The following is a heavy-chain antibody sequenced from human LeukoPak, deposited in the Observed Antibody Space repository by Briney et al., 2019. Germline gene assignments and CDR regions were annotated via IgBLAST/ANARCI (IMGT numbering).Heavy chain of an antibody. J-gene: IGHJ5*02. Sequence: GGSLRLSCAASVVTVSNNYMRCVRDAPGKGPEWVSLIYSGGDTFYADAVKGRFTISRDGSKNTLYLQMNSLRAEDTAVYYCARDPPAEAINTYAWGQGTLVTVSS. CDR3: ARDPPAEAINTYA. V-gene: IGHV3-66*01. D-gene: IGHD6-13*01. CDR1: VVTVSNNY. CDR2: IYSGGDT.